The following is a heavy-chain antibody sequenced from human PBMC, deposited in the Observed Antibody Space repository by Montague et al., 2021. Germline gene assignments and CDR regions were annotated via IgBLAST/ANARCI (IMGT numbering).Heavy chain of an antibody. V-gene: IGHV4-39*01. CDR2: IYYNGTT. CDR3: ARSLYCRGGSCYSGFDP. Sequence: SETLSLTCTVSGGSISSASYYWGWIRQPPGKGLEFIGVIYYNGTTYHNPSLKSHVTVSMDTSKNQFSLKLSSVTAADTAVYYCARSLYCRGGSCYSGFDPWGQGTLVTASS. D-gene: IGHD2-15*01. CDR1: GGSISSASYY. J-gene: IGHJ5*02.